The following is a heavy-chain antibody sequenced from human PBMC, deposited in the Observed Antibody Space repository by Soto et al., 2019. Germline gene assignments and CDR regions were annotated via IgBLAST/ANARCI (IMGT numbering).Heavy chain of an antibody. CDR1: GFTFSSYW. J-gene: IGHJ3*02. V-gene: IGHV3-7*01. CDR2: IKQDGSEK. CDR3: AREIETAGTVAFDI. D-gene: IGHD6-19*01. Sequence: GGSLRLSCAASGFTFSSYWMSWVRQAPGKGLEWVANIKQDGSEKYYVDSVKGRFTISRDNAKNSLYLQMNSLRAEDTAVYYCAREIETAGTVAFDIWGQGTMVTVSS.